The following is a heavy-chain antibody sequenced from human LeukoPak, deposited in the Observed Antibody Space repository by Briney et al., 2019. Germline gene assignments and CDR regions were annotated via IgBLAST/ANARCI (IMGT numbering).Heavy chain of an antibody. V-gene: IGHV3-15*01. CDR3: TTRRQDGW. Sequence: GGSLRLSCVASGFTFSDAWMSWVRQAPGKGLEWVGRIKSKIDGGTIDFAAPVKGRFTISRDDSRNTLYLQMNSLRTEDTAVYYCTTRRQDGWWGQGTLVTVSS. CDR2: IKSKIDGGTI. D-gene: IGHD2-15*01. J-gene: IGHJ4*02. CDR1: GFTFSDAW.